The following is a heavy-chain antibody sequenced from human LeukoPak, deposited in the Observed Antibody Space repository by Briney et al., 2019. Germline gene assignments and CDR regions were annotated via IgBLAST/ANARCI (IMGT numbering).Heavy chain of an antibody. V-gene: IGHV3-23*01. J-gene: IGHJ4*02. CDR3: AKEASGYGYYFDY. CDR2: ISDSGGTT. Sequence: GGSLRLSCAASGFTFSGSAMSWVRQPPGKGLEWLSVISDSGGTTFYADSVKGRFTISRDNSKNTLYLQMNSLRAEDTAVYYCAKEASGYGYYFDYWGQGTLVTVSS. D-gene: IGHD3-10*01. CDR1: GFTFSGSA.